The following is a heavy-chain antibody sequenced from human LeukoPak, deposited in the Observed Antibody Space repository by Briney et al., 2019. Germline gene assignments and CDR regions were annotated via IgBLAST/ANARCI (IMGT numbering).Heavy chain of an antibody. Sequence: PSETLSLTCTVSGGSISSYYRSWIRQPAGKGLEWIGRIYTSGSTNYNPSLKSRVTMSVDTSKNQFSLKLSSVTAADTAVYYCARDGSGFGELVSYMDVWGKGTTVTVSS. CDR1: GGSISSYY. CDR3: ARDGSGFGELVSYMDV. J-gene: IGHJ6*03. CDR2: IYTSGST. D-gene: IGHD3-10*01. V-gene: IGHV4-4*07.